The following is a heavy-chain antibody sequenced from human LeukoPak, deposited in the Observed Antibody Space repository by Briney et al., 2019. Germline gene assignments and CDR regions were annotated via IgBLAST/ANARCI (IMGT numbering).Heavy chain of an antibody. CDR2: MNPHSGNT. D-gene: IGHD1-26*01. Sequence: VSVKVSCKASGYTFSSNDINWVRQATGQGLEWMGWMNPHSGNTGYAQKFQGRVTITRNSSISTAYMELSSLRSEDTAVYYCAREGNRSSDSSASYPLDYWGQGTLVTVSS. CDR1: GYTFSSND. CDR3: AREGNRSSDSSASYPLDY. V-gene: IGHV1-8*01. J-gene: IGHJ4*02.